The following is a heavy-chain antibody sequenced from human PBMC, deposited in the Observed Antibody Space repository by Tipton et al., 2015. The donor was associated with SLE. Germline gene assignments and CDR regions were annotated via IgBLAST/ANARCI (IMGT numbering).Heavy chain of an antibody. CDR1: GGSISSSSYY. J-gene: IGHJ6*02. CDR3: ARVSMGLRFLEWLFGMDV. D-gene: IGHD3-3*01. CDR2: IYNSGST. V-gene: IGHV4-61*05. Sequence: TLSLTCTVSGGSISSSSYYWGWIRQPPGKGLEWIGYIYNSGSTNYNPSLKSRVTISADTSKNQFSLKLSSVTAADTAVYYCARVSMGLRFLEWLFGMDVWGQGTTVTVSS.